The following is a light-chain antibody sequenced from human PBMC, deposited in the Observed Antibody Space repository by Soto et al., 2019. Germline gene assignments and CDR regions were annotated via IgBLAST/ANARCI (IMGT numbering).Light chain of an antibody. J-gene: IGKJ2*01. Sequence: EIVMTQSPVTLSVSPGERGTLSCRASQSVSTKLLWYQQKPGQAPRLLIYDASTRATGVPARFSGGGSVTELRLTISSLQSEDFAVYYCLQYNNWPYTFGQGTRVEI. V-gene: IGKV3-15*01. CDR2: DAS. CDR3: LQYNNWPYT. CDR1: QSVSTK.